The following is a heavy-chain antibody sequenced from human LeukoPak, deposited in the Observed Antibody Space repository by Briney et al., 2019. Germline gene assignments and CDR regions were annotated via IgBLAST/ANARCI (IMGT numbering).Heavy chain of an antibody. V-gene: IGHV4-34*01. CDR3: ARSGYGLYYYYYGMDV. CDR2: INHSGST. D-gene: IGHD6-13*01. J-gene: IGHJ6*02. CDR1: GGSFSGYY. Sequence: SENLSLTCAVYGGSFSGYYWSWIRQPPGKGLEWIGEINHSGSTNYNPSLKSRVTISVDTSKNQFSLKLSSVTAADTAVYYCARSGYGLYYYYYGMDVWGQGTTVTVSS.